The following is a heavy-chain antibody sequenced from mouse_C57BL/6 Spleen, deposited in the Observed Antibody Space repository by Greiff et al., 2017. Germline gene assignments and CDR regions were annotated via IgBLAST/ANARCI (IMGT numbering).Heavy chain of an antibody. CDR1: GYAFSSSW. CDR2: IYPGDGDT. CDR3: ARERHYYGSSYGYFDV. V-gene: IGHV1-82*01. D-gene: IGHD1-1*01. Sequence: QVQLKESGPELVKPGASVKISCKASGYAFSSSWMNWVKQRPGKGLEWIGRIYPGDGDTNYNGKFKGKATLTADKSSSTAYMQLSSLTSEDSAVYFCARERHYYGSSYGYFDVWGTGTTVTVSS. J-gene: IGHJ1*03.